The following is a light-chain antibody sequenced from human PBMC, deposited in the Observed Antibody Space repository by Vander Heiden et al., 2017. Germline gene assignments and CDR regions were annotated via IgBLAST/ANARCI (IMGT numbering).Light chain of an antibody. Sequence: GQSITISCTGTSRDVGGYNYVSWSQQHPGKAPKPMIYAVISRPSGVSDRFSGPKSGNSAYLTISGLQAEDEADYYCTSYRSAITPHYVFGTGTTVTVL. CDR3: TSYRSAITPHYV. V-gene: IGLV2-14*03. CDR1: SRDVGGYNY. J-gene: IGLJ1*01. CDR2: AVI.